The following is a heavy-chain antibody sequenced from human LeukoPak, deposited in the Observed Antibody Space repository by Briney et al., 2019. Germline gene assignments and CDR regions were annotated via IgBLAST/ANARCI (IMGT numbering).Heavy chain of an antibody. CDR3: ARTVQDIVATNWFDP. CDR2: IYYSGST. J-gene: IGHJ5*02. D-gene: IGHD5-12*01. CDR1: GGSISSYY. V-gene: IGHV4-59*05. Sequence: SETLSLTCTVSGGSISSYYWSWIRQPPGKGLEWIGSIYYSGSTYYNPSLKSRVTISVDTSKNQFSLKLSSVTAADTAVYYCARTVQDIVATNWFDPWGQGTLVTVSS.